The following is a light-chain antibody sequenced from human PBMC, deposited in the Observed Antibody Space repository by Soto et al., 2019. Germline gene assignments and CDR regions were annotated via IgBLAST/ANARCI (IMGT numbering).Light chain of an antibody. J-gene: IGKJ4*01. Sequence: ELVLTPSQATLSLSAGARATVSCRASQSVSSYLAWYQQKPGQAPRLLIYDASYRATGIPARFTGSGSGTDFTLTIPSLDPDDFAGYYWQYYNNWLALTFGGGT. CDR2: DAS. CDR1: QSVSSY. CDR3: QYYNNWLALT. V-gene: IGKV3-11*01.